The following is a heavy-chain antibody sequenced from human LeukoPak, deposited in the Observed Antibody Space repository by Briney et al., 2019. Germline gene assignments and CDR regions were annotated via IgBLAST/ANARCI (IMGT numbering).Heavy chain of an antibody. CDR3: ARAPPPTNYYDSSGYYRDYFDY. Sequence: PGGSLRLSCAASGFTFSSYWMHWVRHAPGKGLGWVSRINSDGSSTNYADSVKGRFTISRDNAKNTLYLQMNSLRAEDTAVYYCARAPPPTNYYDSSGYYRDYFDYWGQGTLVTVSS. CDR2: INSDGSST. CDR1: GFTFSSYW. V-gene: IGHV3-74*01. D-gene: IGHD3-22*01. J-gene: IGHJ4*02.